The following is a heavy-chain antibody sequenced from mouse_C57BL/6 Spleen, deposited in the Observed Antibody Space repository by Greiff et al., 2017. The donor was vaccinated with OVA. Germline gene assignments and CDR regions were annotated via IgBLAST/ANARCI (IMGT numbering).Heavy chain of an antibody. D-gene: IGHD1-1*01. Sequence: QVQLQQPGAELVKPGASVKLSCKASGYTFTSYWMQWVKQRPGQGLEWIGEIDTSDSYTNYNQKFKGKATLTVDTSSSTAYMQLISLTSEDSAVYYCARGGDYYGFDYWGQGTTLTVSS. J-gene: IGHJ2*01. CDR3: ARGGDYYGFDY. CDR2: IDTSDSYT. V-gene: IGHV1-50*01. CDR1: GYTFTSYW.